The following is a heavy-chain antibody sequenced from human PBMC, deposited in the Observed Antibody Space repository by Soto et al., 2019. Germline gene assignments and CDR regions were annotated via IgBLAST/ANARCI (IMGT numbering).Heavy chain of an antibody. CDR1: GYSFTSYW. CDR2: IDPSDSYT. J-gene: IGHJ6*02. Sequence: PGESLKISCQGSGYSFTSYWISWVRQMPGKGLEWMGRIDPSDSYTNYSPSFQGHVTISADKSISTAYLQWSSLKASDTAMYYCARLIAAAGSYYYYYGMDVWGQGTTVTVSS. D-gene: IGHD6-13*01. V-gene: IGHV5-10-1*01. CDR3: ARLIAAAGSYYYYYGMDV.